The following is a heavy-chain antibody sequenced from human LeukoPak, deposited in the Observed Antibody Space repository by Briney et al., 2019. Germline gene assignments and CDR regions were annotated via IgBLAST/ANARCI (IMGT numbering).Heavy chain of an antibody. V-gene: IGHV3-7*01. CDR2: IKQDGSQN. J-gene: IGHJ4*02. Sequence: GGSLRLSCAASGFTFSNAWMSWVRQAPGKGLEWVANIKQDGSQNYYVDSVKGRFTISRDNAKNSLYLQMNSLRAEDTAVYYCARGRGDWGQGTLVTVSS. CDR1: GFTFSNAW. CDR3: ARGRGD.